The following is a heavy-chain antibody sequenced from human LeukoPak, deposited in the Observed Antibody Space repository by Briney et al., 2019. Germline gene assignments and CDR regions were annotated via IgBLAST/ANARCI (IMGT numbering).Heavy chain of an antibody. CDR2: MNPNSGNT. Sequence: GASVKVSCKASGYTFTSYDINWVRQATGQGLEWMGWMNPNSGNTGYAQKFQGRVTMTRNTSISTAYMELSSLRSGDTAVYYCARGGGNDFWSGYYTAYYYYYMDVWGKGTTVTVSS. CDR1: GYTFTSYD. J-gene: IGHJ6*03. D-gene: IGHD3-3*01. V-gene: IGHV1-8*01. CDR3: ARGGGNDFWSGYYTAYYYYYMDV.